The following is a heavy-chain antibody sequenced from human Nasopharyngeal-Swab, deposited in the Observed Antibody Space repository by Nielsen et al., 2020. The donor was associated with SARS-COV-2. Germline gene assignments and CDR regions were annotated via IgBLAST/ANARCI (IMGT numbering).Heavy chain of an antibody. CDR2: INPSGGST. D-gene: IGHD3-22*01. CDR1: GYTFTSYY. J-gene: IGHJ4*02. Sequence: ASVQVSCKASGYTFTSYYMHWVRQAPGQGLEWMGIINPSGGSTSYAQKFQGRVTMTRDTSTSTVYMELSSLRSEDTAVYYCARVIDGDYYDSSGFAFWGQGTLVTVSS. V-gene: IGHV1-46*01. CDR3: ARVIDGDYYDSSGFAF.